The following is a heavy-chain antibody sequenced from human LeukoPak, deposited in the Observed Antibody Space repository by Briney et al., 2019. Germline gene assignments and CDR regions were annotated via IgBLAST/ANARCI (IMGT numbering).Heavy chain of an antibody. CDR3: ARGLGTLTHFDY. CDR1: GGSISSYY. Sequence: PSETLSLTCTVSGGSISSYYWSWIRQPPGKGLEWIGYIYYSGSTNYNPSLKSRVTISVDTSKNQFSLKLSSVTAADTAVYYCARGLGTLTHFDYWGQGTLVTVSS. CDR2: IYYSGST. D-gene: IGHD3-16*01. V-gene: IGHV4-59*01. J-gene: IGHJ4*02.